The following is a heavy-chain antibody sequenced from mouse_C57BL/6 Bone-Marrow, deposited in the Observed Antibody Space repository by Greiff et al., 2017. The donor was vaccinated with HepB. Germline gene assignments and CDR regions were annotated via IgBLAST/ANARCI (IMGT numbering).Heavy chain of an antibody. CDR3: ARRTTVVDWYFDV. V-gene: IGHV1-50*01. J-gene: IGHJ1*03. Sequence: QVQLQQPGAELVKPGASVKLSCKASGYTFTSYWMQWVKQRPGQGLEWIGEIDPSDSDTNYNQKFKGKATLTVDTSTSTAYMQLSSLTSGDSAVYYCARRTTVVDWYFDVWGTGTTVTDSS. CDR2: IDPSDSDT. CDR1: GYTFTSYW. D-gene: IGHD1-1*01.